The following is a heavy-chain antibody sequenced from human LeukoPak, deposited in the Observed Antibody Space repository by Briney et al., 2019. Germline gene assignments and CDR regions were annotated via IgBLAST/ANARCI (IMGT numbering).Heavy chain of an antibody. V-gene: IGHV3-7*01. CDR3: ARDGPRDFWSGPYPYYMDV. Sequence: PGGSLRLSCAASGFTFSNYWMNWVCQAPGKGLEWVANIEQDGSEKYYVDSVKGRFTISRDNAKNSLYLQMNSLRAEDTAVYYCARDGPRDFWSGPYPYYMDVWGKGTTVTVSS. CDR1: GFTFSNYW. J-gene: IGHJ6*03. CDR2: IEQDGSEK. D-gene: IGHD3-3*01.